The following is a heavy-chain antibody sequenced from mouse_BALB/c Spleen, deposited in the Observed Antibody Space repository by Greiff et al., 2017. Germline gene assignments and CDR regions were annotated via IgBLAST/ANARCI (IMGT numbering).Heavy chain of an antibody. J-gene: IGHJ2*01. V-gene: IGHV1-5*01. D-gene: IGHD1-2*01. CDR2: IYPGNSDT. CDR1: GYTFTSYW. CDR3: TREDYYGGYFDY. Sequence: VQLQQSGTVLARPGASVKMSCKASGYTFTSYWMHWVKQRPGQGLEWIGAIYPGNSDTSYNQKFKGKAKLTAVTSTSTAYMELSSLTNEDSAVYYCTREDYYGGYFDYWGQGTTLTVSS.